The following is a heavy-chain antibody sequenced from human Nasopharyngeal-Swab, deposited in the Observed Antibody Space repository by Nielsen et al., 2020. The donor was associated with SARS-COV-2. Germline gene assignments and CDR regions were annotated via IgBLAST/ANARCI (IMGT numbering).Heavy chain of an antibody. CDR3: ARVYYDFWSGYYPYGMDV. D-gene: IGHD3-3*01. Sequence: SETLSLTCAVSGGSISSSNWWSWVRQPPGKGLEWIGEIYHSGSTNYNPSLKSRVTISVDTSKNQFSLKLSSVTAADTAVYYCARVYYDFWSGYYPYGMDVWGQGTTVTVSS. J-gene: IGHJ6*02. CDR1: GGSISSSNW. CDR2: IYHSGST. V-gene: IGHV4-4*02.